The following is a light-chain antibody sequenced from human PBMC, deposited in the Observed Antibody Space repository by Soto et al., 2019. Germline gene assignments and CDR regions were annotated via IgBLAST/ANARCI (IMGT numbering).Light chain of an antibody. Sequence: EIVMTQYPATLSVSPGERATLSCRASQSVGSNLAWYQQKPGQPPRLLIYGASTRATGIPARFSGSGSGTEFTLTISSLRSEDVAIYFCQQYNNWPPDRTFGQGTKVEIK. CDR2: GAS. CDR3: QQYNNWPPDRT. V-gene: IGKV3-15*01. J-gene: IGKJ1*01. CDR1: QSVGSN.